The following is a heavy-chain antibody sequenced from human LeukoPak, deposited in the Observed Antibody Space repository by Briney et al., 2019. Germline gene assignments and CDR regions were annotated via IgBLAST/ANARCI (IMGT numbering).Heavy chain of an antibody. CDR2: IIPILGIA. D-gene: IGHD2-8*01. Sequence: ASVKVSCKASGGTFSSYAISWVRQAPGQGLEWMGRIIPILGIANYAQKFQGRVTMTRNTSISTAYMELSSLRSEDTAVYYCARGLNGYDYYYYMDVWGKGTTVTVS. CDR3: ARGLNGYDYYYYMDV. V-gene: IGHV1-69*04. J-gene: IGHJ6*03. CDR1: GGTFSSYA.